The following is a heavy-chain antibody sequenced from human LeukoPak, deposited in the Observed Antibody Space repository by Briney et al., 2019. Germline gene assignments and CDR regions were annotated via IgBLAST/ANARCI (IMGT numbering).Heavy chain of an antibody. CDR1: SGSFSGYN. D-gene: IGHD6-13*01. Sequence: SETLSLTCAVYSGSFSGYNWNWIRQSPGKGLEWIGEINQSGRINYNPSLKSRVTISVDTSKNQFSLKLTSPTAADTAVYYCAREAAIATAIVWFDPWGQGTLVTVTS. J-gene: IGHJ5*02. CDR3: AREAAIATAIVWFDP. V-gene: IGHV4-34*01. CDR2: INQSGRI.